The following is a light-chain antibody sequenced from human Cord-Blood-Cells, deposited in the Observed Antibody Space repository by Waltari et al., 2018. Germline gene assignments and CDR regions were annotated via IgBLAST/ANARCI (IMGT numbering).Light chain of an antibody. V-gene: IGKV2-28*01. CDR2: LGS. CDR3: MRALQTPIT. Sequence: DIVMTQSPLSLPVTPGEPASISCRSSQSLLHSNGYNYLDWYLQKPGQSPQLLIYLGSSRASGVPDRFSGSGSGTDFTLKISRVEAEDVGVYYCMRALQTPITFGQGTRLEIK. CDR1: QSLLHSNGYNY. J-gene: IGKJ5*01.